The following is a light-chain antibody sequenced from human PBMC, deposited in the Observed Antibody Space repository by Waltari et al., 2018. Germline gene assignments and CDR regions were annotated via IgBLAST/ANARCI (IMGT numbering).Light chain of an antibody. CDR3: VQASHFPRT. CDR1: QSLVHSNGDTY. V-gene: IGKV2-24*01. CDR2: KIS. J-gene: IGKJ1*01. Sequence: DLVMTQTPLSALVTLGQSASISCRSSQSLVHSNGDTYFGWLPQRPGQSPRPLIYKISNRFSGVPDRFRGRGAGTDFTLEISRVEAEDVGVYYCVQASHFPRTFGQGTKVEIK.